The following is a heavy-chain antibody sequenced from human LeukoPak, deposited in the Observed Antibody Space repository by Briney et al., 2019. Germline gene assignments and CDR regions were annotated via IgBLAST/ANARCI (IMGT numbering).Heavy chain of an antibody. CDR1: GFTFSSYT. J-gene: IGHJ3*01. CDR2: IMRTAADVT. Sequence: QAGGSLRLSCAASGFTFSSYTMDWVRQAPGKGLEWISYIMRTAADVTSYADSVEGRFTISRDDAKNSLYLQMNSLRDDDTAVYYCVRDWSYAFDLWGQGTMVTVSS. CDR3: VRDWSYAFDL. V-gene: IGHV3-48*02.